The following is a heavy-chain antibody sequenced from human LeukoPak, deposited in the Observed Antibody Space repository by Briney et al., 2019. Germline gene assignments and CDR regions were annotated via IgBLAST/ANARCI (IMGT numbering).Heavy chain of an antibody. CDR3: ASAYYGDYVRVDY. D-gene: IGHD4-17*01. J-gene: IGHJ4*02. Sequence: GASVKVSCKASGGTFSSYAISWVRQAPGQGLEWMGGIIPIFGTANYAQKFQGRVTITADESTSTAYMELSSLRSEDTAVYYCASAYYGDYVRVDYWGQGTLVTVSS. V-gene: IGHV1-69*01. CDR2: IIPIFGTA. CDR1: GGTFSSYA.